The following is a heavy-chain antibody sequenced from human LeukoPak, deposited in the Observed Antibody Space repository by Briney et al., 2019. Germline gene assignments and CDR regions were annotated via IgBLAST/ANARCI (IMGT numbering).Heavy chain of an antibody. CDR3: ARAVAGTAYYFDY. V-gene: IGHV3-21*01. J-gene: IGHJ4*02. D-gene: IGHD6-19*01. CDR1: GFTFSSYS. CDR2: FSSSSSYI. Sequence: GGSLRLSYAASGFTFSSYSMNWVRQAPGKGLEWVSSFSSSSSYINYADSVKGRFTISRDNAKNSLYLQMNSLRAEDTAVYYCARAVAGTAYYFDYWGQGTLVTVSS.